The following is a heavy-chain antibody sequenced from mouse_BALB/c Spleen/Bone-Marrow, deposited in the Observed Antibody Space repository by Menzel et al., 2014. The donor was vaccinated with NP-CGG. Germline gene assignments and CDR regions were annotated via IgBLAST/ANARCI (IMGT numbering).Heavy chain of an antibody. CDR3: ARTIATLYYAMDY. CDR2: INPSNGRP. V-gene: IGHV1S81*02. J-gene: IGHJ4*01. Sequence: VQLQQSGAELVKPGASVKPSCKASGFTFTSYWMHWVKQRPGQGLEWIGEINPSNGRPNYNGKFKYKATLTVDKSSSTAYMHLSSLRSEDSAVYYCARTIATLYYAMDYWGQGTSVTVSS. CDR1: GFTFTSYW.